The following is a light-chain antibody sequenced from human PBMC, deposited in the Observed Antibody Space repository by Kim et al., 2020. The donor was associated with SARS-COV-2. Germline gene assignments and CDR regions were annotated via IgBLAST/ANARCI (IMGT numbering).Light chain of an antibody. CDR2: EDN. CDR3: QSYDSSNPWV. J-gene: IGLJ3*02. CDR1: SGSIASNY. Sequence: KTVTISCTRSSGSIASNYVQWYQQRPGSAPTTVIHEDNQRPSGVPDRFSGSIDSSSNSASLTISGLKTEDEADYYCQSYDSSNPWVFGGGTQLTVL. V-gene: IGLV6-57*03.